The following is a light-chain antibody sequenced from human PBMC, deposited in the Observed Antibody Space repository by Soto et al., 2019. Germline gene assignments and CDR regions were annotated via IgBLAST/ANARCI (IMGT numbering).Light chain of an antibody. CDR3: QQYNDYSWT. CDR1: QSSSAW. V-gene: IGKV1-5*03. Sequence: DVQMTQSPSTLSASVGDSVSINCRASQSSSAWLAWYQQKPGKAPRLLIYKASTLEIGVPSRFSGSGSGTEFTLTISSLQPDDVAIYYCQQYNDYSWTFGQGTKVDI. J-gene: IGKJ1*01. CDR2: KAS.